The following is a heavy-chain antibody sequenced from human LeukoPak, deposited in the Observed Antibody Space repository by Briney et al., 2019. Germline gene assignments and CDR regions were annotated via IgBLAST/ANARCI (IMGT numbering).Heavy chain of an antibody. J-gene: IGHJ4*02. CDR2: IIPIFGTA. CDR1: GGTFSSYA. Sequence: GASVKVSCKASGGTFSSYAISWVRQAPGQGLEWMGGIIPIFGTANYAQKFQGRVTITADESTSTAYMELSSLRSEDTAVCYCARVGYSSGWRGGYFDYWGQGTLVTVSS. D-gene: IGHD6-19*01. CDR3: ARVGYSSGWRGGYFDY. V-gene: IGHV1-69*01.